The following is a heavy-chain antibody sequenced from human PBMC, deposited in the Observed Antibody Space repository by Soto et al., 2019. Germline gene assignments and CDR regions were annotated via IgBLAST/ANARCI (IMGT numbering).Heavy chain of an antibody. Sequence: QVQLVQSGAEVKKPGSSVKVSCKVSGGTFSNYAIDWVRLAPGHGLEWMGGIVPIFGTTYYTQKFQARSTIIADDSTTTAYLEISSLRSEDTAIDYCARVEAVAGLYNYPGLDVWGQGTAVTVSS. J-gene: IGHJ6*02. CDR1: GGTFSNYA. V-gene: IGHV1-69*12. CDR3: ARVEAVAGLYNYPGLDV. CDR2: IVPIFGTT. D-gene: IGHD6-19*01.